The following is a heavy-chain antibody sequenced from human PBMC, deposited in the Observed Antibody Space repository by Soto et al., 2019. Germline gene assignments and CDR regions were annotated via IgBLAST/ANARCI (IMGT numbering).Heavy chain of an antibody. Sequence: QVQLQQWGAGLLKPSETLSLTCAVYGGSFSGYYWSWIRQPPGKGLECIWEINHSGSTNCNPSLTGRVTISIDTSETQCSLKLSSVTAADKAVYYCARGPQPHHYYYYYYMDVWGKGTTVTVSS. J-gene: IGHJ6*03. D-gene: IGHD6-13*01. CDR3: ARGPQPHHYYYYYYMDV. CDR2: INHSGST. CDR1: GGSFSGYY. V-gene: IGHV4-34*01.